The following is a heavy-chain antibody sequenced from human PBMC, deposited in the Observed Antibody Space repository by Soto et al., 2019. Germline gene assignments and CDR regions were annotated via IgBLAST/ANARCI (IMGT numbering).Heavy chain of an antibody. Sequence: SQNRSLSCASSVDSVSSNSAAWNWIRQSPSGGVEWLGRTYYRSKWYNDYAVSVKSRITINPDTSKNQFSLQLNSVTPEDTAVYYCSREVANCSSTSFPLGWFDTWRQVTRVTIAS. CDR2: TYYRSKWYN. J-gene: IGHJ5*02. CDR3: SREVANCSSTSFPLGWFDT. CDR1: VDSVSSNSAA. V-gene: IGHV6-1*01. D-gene: IGHD2-2*01.